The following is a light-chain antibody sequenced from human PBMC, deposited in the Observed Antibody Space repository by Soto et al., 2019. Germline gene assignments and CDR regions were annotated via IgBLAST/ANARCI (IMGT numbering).Light chain of an antibody. CDR3: QQRSNWPT. V-gene: IGKV3-11*01. CDR2: DAS. Sequence: EIVLTHSPSTLSLSPGLRSNLSCRASQSVSSYLAWYKQKPGQAPRLLIYDASNRATGIPARLSGSGSGTEFTLTISSLEPEDFAVYYCQQRSNWPTFGHGTRLEIK. J-gene: IGKJ5*01. CDR1: QSVSSY.